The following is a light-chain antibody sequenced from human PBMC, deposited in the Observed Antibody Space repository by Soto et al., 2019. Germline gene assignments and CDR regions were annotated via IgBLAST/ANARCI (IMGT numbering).Light chain of an antibody. J-gene: IGKJ4*01. Sequence: DIQMTQSPSTLSGSVGDRVTITCRASQGISSYLAWYQQKPGKAPKILIYAASTLQSGVPSRFRGSGSGTDFTLTISRLQPEDFETYYCQQLNSYPLTFGGGTKVDIK. CDR2: AAS. V-gene: IGKV1-9*01. CDR3: QQLNSYPLT. CDR1: QGISSY.